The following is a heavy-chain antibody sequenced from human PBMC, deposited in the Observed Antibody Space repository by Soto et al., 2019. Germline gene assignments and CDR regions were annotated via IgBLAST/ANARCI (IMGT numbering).Heavy chain of an antibody. CDR1: GGSFSGYY. J-gene: IGHJ4*02. Sequence: SETLSLTCAVYGGSFSGYYWSWSRQPPGKGLEWIGEINHSGSTNYNPSLKSRVTISVDTSKNQFSLKLSSVTAADTAVYYCARGATVTTYFDYWGQGTLVTVSS. D-gene: IGHD4-17*01. V-gene: IGHV4-34*01. CDR2: INHSGST. CDR3: ARGATVTTYFDY.